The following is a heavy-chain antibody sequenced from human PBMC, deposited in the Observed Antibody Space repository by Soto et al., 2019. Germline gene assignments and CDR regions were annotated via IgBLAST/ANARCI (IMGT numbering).Heavy chain of an antibody. J-gene: IGHJ3*02. CDR3: AREGYYDSSGLGLFDI. D-gene: IGHD3-22*01. V-gene: IGHV4-59*01. Sequence: SETLSLTCTVSGGSISSYYWSWIRQPPGKGLEWIGYIYYSGSTNYNPSLKSRVTISVDTSKNQFSLKLSSVTAADTAVYYCAREGYYDSSGLGLFDIWGQGTMVTVS. CDR2: IYYSGST. CDR1: GGSISSYY.